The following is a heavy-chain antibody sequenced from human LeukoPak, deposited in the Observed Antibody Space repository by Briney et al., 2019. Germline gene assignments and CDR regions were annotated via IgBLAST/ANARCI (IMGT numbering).Heavy chain of an antibody. Sequence: SETLSLTCTVSGGPFSSSSYYWVWIRPPPGKGLEWIGSVYYSVSSYYNSSLKSRVTIRVDTYNTLFSLMLSSIAAADTALYYCARDPGVGDTKVGFDYWGQGTLVTVSS. D-gene: IGHD1-26*01. CDR2: VYYSVSS. V-gene: IGHV4-39*07. CDR3: ARDPGVGDTKVGFDY. CDR1: GGPFSSSSYY. J-gene: IGHJ4*02.